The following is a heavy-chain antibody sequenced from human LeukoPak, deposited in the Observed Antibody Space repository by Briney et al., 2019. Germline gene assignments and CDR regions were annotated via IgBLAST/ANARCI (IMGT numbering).Heavy chain of an antibody. CDR2: ISADNGNT. J-gene: IGHJ5*02. CDR3: ARDSPAQWKRYTSGGKRWFDP. Sequence: ASVKVSCKASGYTFTSYYMHWVRQAPGQGLEWMGWISADNGNTNYAQKLQGRVTMTTDTSTSTAYMELRSLRSDDTAVYYCARDSPAQWKRYTSGGKRWFDPWGQGTLVTASS. D-gene: IGHD6-19*01. V-gene: IGHV1-18*04. CDR1: GYTFTSYY.